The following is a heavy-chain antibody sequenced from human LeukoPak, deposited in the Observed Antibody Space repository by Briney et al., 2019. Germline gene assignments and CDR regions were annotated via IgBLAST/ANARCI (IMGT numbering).Heavy chain of an antibody. V-gene: IGHV3-33*06. D-gene: IGHD3-22*01. CDR3: AKSLDYYDSSGPGDAFDI. J-gene: IGHJ3*02. Sequence: GGSLRLSCAASGFTFSSYGMHWVRQAPGKGLEWVAVIWYDGSNKYYADSVKGRFTISRDNSKNTLYLQMNSLRAEDTAVYYCAKSLDYYDSSGPGDAFDIWGQGTMVTVSS. CDR2: IWYDGSNK. CDR1: GFTFSSYG.